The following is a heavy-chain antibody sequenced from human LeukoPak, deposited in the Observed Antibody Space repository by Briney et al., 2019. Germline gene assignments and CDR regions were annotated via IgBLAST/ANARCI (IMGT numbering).Heavy chain of an antibody. CDR2: IYYTGST. Sequence: SETLSLTCGVPGGAITNYYWNWIRQAPGKGLEWLGYIYYTGSTTYNPSVKSRITISLDTSKKQISLKLRSVTAADTAVYYCARLVSVPYYYYGMDVWGQGTTVTVSS. D-gene: IGHD2-8*02. J-gene: IGHJ6*02. CDR1: GGAITNYY. CDR3: ARLVSVPYYYYGMDV. V-gene: IGHV4-59*01.